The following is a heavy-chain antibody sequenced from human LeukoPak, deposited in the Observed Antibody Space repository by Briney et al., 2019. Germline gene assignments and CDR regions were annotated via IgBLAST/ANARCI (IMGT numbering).Heavy chain of an antibody. CDR3: ARDQGIAAAGTGRNGMDV. V-gene: IGHV1-2*04. CDR1: GYTFTGYY. D-gene: IGHD6-13*01. J-gene: IGHJ6*02. Sequence: GASVKVSCKASGYTFTGYYMHWVRQAPGQGLEGMGWINPNSGGTNYAQKFQGWVTMTRDTSISTAYMELSRLRSDDTAVYYCARDQGIAAAGTGRNGMDVWGQGTTVTVSS. CDR2: INPNSGGT.